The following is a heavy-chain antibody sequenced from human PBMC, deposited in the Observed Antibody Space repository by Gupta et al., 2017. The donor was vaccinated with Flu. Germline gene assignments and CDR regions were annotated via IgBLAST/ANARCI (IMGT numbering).Heavy chain of an antibody. CDR2: IYYSGST. V-gene: IGHV4-39*01. CDR3: ARRGYDFWSGFDV. J-gene: IGHJ6*04. D-gene: IGHD3-3*01. Sequence: QLQLQESGPGLVKPSETLSLTCSASGASISNSSSYSWGWIRQPPGKGLEWIGSIYYSGSTYYNPSLKSRVTISVETSKNWFSLKLSSLTAADTAVYYCARRGYDFWSGFDVWGKGTTVTVPS. CDR1: GASISNSSSYS.